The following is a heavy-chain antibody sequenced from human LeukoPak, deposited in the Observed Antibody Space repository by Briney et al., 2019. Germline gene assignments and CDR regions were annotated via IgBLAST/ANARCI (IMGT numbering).Heavy chain of an antibody. Sequence: PGGSLRLSCVASGFTFSSFALDWVRQAPGRGLEWISVVSRTGSTKYYADSVKGRFTVSRDNSKNTVYLQMNSLRVDDSAVYYCAKRKNSPGYSSLDQWGQGTLVTLSS. CDR3: AKRKNSPGYSSLDQ. CDR2: VSRTGSTK. D-gene: IGHD2-15*01. CDR1: GFTFSSFA. V-gene: IGHV3-23*01. J-gene: IGHJ4*02.